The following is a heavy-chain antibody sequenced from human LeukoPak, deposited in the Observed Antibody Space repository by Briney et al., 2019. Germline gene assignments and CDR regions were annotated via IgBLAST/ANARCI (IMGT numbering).Heavy chain of an antibody. CDR3: AKAGGRLRLDLDY. CDR1: GFTFSSYG. D-gene: IGHD1-1*01. V-gene: IGHV3-30*02. Sequence: GGSLRLSCAASGFTFSSYGMHLVRQAPGKGLEWVAFIRYDGSNKYYADSVKGRFTISRDNSKNTLYLQMNSLRAEDTAVYYCAKAGGRLRLDLDYWGQGTLVTVSS. J-gene: IGHJ4*02. CDR2: IRYDGSNK.